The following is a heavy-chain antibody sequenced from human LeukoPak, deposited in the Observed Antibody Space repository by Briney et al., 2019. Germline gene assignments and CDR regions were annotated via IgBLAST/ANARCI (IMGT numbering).Heavy chain of an antibody. CDR1: EFTFSSFA. CDR3: ALAKERVVAATLDY. V-gene: IGHV3-23*01. J-gene: IGHJ4*02. CDR2: ISGSGHST. D-gene: IGHD2-15*01. Sequence: PGGSLRLSCAASEFTFSSFAMSWVRHAPGKGLEWVSTISGSGHSTYYADSVKGRFTVSRDTSKNTLYLLMNSLGAEDTAVYYCALAKERVVAATLDYWGQGTLVTVSS.